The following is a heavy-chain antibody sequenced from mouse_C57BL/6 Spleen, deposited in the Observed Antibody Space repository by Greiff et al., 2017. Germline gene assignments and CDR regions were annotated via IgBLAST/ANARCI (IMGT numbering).Heavy chain of an antibody. CDR2: IYPRDGST. Sequence: QVQLQQPDAELVKPGASVKISCKVSGYTFTDHTIHWMKQRPEQGLEWIGNIYPRDGSTKYNEKFKGKATLTVDKSSSTAYMQLNSLTSEDSAVYLCARTIYCGSNLDYWGQGTTLTVSS. CDR1: GYTFTDHT. CDR3: ARTIYCGSNLDY. J-gene: IGHJ2*01. D-gene: IGHD1-1*01. V-gene: IGHV1-78*01.